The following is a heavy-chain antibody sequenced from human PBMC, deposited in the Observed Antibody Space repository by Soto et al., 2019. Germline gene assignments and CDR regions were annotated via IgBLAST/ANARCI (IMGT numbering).Heavy chain of an antibody. CDR2: IYHSGST. V-gene: IGHV4-38-2*02. Sequence: SETLSLTCAVSGYSISSGYYWGWIRQPPGKGLEWIGSIYHSGSTYYNPPLKSRVTISVDTSKNQFSLKLSSVTAADTAVYYCARDLMRGTMVRGENWFDPWGQGTLVTVSS. D-gene: IGHD3-10*01. CDR3: ARDLMRGTMVRGENWFDP. CDR1: GYSISSGYY. J-gene: IGHJ5*02.